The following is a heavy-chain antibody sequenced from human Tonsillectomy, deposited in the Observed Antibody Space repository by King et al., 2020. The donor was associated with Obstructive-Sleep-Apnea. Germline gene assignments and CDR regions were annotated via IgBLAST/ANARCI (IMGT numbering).Heavy chain of an antibody. Sequence: QLQESGPGLVKPSETLSLTCTVSGGSISSSSYYWGWIRQPPGKGLEWIGSIYYSGSTYYNPSLKSRVTISVDTSKNQFSLKLSSVTAADTAVYYCARSDTLNYVSYWGQGTLVTVSS. CDR1: GGSISSSSYY. D-gene: IGHD3-16*01. CDR3: ARSDTLNYVSY. CDR2: IYYSGST. J-gene: IGHJ4*02. V-gene: IGHV4-39*07.